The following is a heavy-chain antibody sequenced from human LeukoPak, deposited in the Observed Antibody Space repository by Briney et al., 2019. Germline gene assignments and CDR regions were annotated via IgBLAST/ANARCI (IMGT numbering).Heavy chain of an antibody. Sequence: GSSVKVSCKASGGTFSSYTISWVRQAPGQGLEWMGRIIPILGIANYAQKFQGRVTITADKSTSTAYMELSSLRSEDTAVYYCARDLPYCGGGCYGGGDYWGQGTLVTVSS. CDR3: ARDLPYCGGGCYGGGDY. V-gene: IGHV1-69*04. J-gene: IGHJ4*02. CDR2: IIPILGIA. CDR1: GGTFSSYT. D-gene: IGHD2-21*01.